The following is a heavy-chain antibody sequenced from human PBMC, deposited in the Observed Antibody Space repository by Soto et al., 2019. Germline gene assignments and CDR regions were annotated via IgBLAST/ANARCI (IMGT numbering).Heavy chain of an antibody. CDR3: ARAPIPYYYYYGMDV. V-gene: IGHV3-48*02. CDR2: ISSSSSTI. CDR1: GFTFSSDS. J-gene: IGHJ6*02. Sequence: GGSLRLSCAASGFTFSSDSMNWVRQAPGKGLEWVSYISSSSSTIYYADSVKGRFTISRDNAKNSLYLQMNSLRDEDTAVYYCARAPIPYYYYYGMDVWGQGTTVTVSS.